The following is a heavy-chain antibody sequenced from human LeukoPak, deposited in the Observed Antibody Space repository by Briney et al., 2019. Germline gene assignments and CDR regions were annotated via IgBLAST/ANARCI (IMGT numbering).Heavy chain of an antibody. Sequence: GGSLRLSCAASGFTVSANYMSWVRQAPGKGLEWVSVIYSDGRTYYADSVKGRFTITGDNSKNTLFLQMNSLRVEDTAVYYCARDVSSGWYWSAAFDIWGQGTMVTVSS. V-gene: IGHV3-53*01. D-gene: IGHD6-19*01. J-gene: IGHJ3*02. CDR3: ARDVSSGWYWSAAFDI. CDR1: GFTVSANY. CDR2: IYSDGRT.